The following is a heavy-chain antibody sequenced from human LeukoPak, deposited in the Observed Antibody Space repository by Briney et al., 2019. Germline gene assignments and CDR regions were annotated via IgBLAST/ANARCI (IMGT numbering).Heavy chain of an antibody. CDR1: GFTFSSYW. CDR3: ARGVWFGESLGSGADY. V-gene: IGHV3-7*01. Sequence: PGGSLRLSCAASGFTFSSYWINWVRQAPGKGLEWVANIKEDGSEKYYVDSVKGRFTISRDNTKNSLYLQMNSLRAEDTAVYYCARGVWFGESLGSGADYWGQGTLVTVSS. CDR2: IKEDGSEK. J-gene: IGHJ4*02. D-gene: IGHD3-10*01.